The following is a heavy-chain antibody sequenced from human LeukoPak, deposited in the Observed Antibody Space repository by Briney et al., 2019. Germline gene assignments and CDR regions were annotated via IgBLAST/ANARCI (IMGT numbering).Heavy chain of an antibody. J-gene: IGHJ4*02. CDR2: INHSGST. CDR3: ARESSSGWYYFDY. CDR1: GGSFSGYY. Sequence: SETLSLTCAVYGGSFSGYYWSWIRQPPGKGLEWIGEINHSGSTNYNPSLKSRVTISVDTSKKQFSLKLTSVTAADTAVYYCARESSSGWYYFDYWGQGTLVTVSS. V-gene: IGHV4-34*01. D-gene: IGHD6-19*01.